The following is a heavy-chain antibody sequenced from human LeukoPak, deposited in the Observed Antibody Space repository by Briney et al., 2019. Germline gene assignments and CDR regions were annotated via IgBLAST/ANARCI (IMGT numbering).Heavy chain of an antibody. Sequence: GGSLRLYCAASGFTFTRYWMHWVRHAPGKGLVGVSCTNGDGSDTSYADSVKGRFTISRDNAKNTLHLQMNSLRVEDTAVYYCVSGYDNTDFEFWGQGTLVTVSS. CDR3: VSGYDNTDFEF. CDR2: TNGDGSDT. J-gene: IGHJ4*02. CDR1: GFTFTRYW. V-gene: IGHV3-74*01. D-gene: IGHD5-12*01.